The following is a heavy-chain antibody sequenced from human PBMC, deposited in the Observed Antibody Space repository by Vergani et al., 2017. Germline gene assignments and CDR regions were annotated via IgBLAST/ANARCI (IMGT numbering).Heavy chain of an antibody. J-gene: IGHJ4*02. CDR1: GFTVSSNY. V-gene: IGHV3-66*02. Sequence: EVQLVESGGGLVQPGGSLRLSCAASGFTVSSNYMSWVRQAPGKGLEWVSVIYSGGSTYYADSGKGRFTIYRDNSKNTLYLEMNSLRAEDTAVYYCARDRERWDSSGWVYFDYWGQGTLVTVSS. CDR3: ARDRERWDSSGWVYFDY. CDR2: IYSGGST. D-gene: IGHD6-19*01.